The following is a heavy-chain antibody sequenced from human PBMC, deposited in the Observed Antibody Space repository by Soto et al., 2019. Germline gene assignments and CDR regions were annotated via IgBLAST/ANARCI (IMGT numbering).Heavy chain of an antibody. CDR2: ISGSGGST. D-gene: IGHD4-17*01. Sequence: GESLKISCAASGFTFSSYAMSWVRQAPGKGLEWVSAISGSGGSTYYADSVKGRFTISRDNSKNTLYLQMNSLRAEDTAVYYCAKGYYGDYVGYWGQGTLVTVSS. CDR1: GFTFSSYA. V-gene: IGHV3-23*01. J-gene: IGHJ4*02. CDR3: AKGYYGDYVGY.